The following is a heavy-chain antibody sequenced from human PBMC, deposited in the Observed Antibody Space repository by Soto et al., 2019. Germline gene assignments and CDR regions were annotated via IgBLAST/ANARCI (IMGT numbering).Heavy chain of an antibody. CDR3: ARSDTHYYYGMDV. J-gene: IGHJ6*02. CDR2: ISYDGSNK. CDR1: GFTFSSYA. D-gene: IGHD2-21*02. V-gene: IGHV3-30-3*01. Sequence: QVQLVESGGGVVQPGRSLRLSCAASGFTFSSYAMHWVRQAPGKGLEWVAVISYDGSNKYYADSVKGRFTISRDNSKNTLDLQMNSLRAEDTAVYYCARSDTHYYYGMDVWGQGTTVTVSS.